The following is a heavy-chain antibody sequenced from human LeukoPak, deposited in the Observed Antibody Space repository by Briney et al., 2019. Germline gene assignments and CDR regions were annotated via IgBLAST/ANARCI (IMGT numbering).Heavy chain of an antibody. V-gene: IGHV3-30*18. Sequence: GGSLRLSCAASGFFFSNSGMHWVRQAPGKRLEWVAILPYDGNNEYYADSVKGRFTASRGNSENTLYLQMNSLRSEDTAVYYCAKDGLYCTGGSCYNLLNSWGQGTLVIVSS. J-gene: IGHJ4*02. CDR3: AKDGLYCTGGSCYNLLNS. CDR1: GFFFSNSG. CDR2: LPYDGNNE. D-gene: IGHD2-15*01.